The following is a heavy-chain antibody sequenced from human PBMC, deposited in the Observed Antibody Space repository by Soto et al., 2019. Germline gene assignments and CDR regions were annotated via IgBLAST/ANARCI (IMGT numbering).Heavy chain of an antibody. CDR2: VDGSGGDT. CDR1: GFSFSSHS. Sequence: EGSPRLSCAASGFSFSSHSMGWFRPTPGTGPEWVAFVDGSGGDTSYADSVKGRFTISRDNSDNSLYLHMNSLRAEDTGRYFCAKEIFAAAYAATSAFDLWGQGTLVTVSS. J-gene: IGHJ4*02. CDR3: AKEIFAAAYAATSAFDL. V-gene: IGHV3-23*01. D-gene: IGHD2-8*01.